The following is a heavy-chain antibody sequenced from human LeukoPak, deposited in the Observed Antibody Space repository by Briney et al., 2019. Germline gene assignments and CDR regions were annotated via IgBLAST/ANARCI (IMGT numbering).Heavy chain of an antibody. J-gene: IGHJ1*01. V-gene: IGHV1-18*01. Sequence: LEWMGWISAYNGNTNYAQKLQGRVTMTTDTSTSTAYMELRSLRSDDTAVYYCARDGEYFQHWGQGTLVTVSS. CDR2: ISAYNGNT. CDR3: ARDGEYFQH.